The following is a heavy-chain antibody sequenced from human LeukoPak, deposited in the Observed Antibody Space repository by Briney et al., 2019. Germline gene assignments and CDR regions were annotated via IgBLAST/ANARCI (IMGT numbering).Heavy chain of an antibody. J-gene: IGHJ6*03. CDR3: ARGGYSSSFGYYYYYMDV. CDR2: IISSGSTI. CDR1: GFTFSDYY. V-gene: IGHV3-11*01. Sequence: GGCLRLSCAASGFTFSDYYMSWIRQAPGKGLEWVSYIISSGSTIYYADSVKGRFTISRDNAKNSLYLQMNSLRAEDTAVYYCARGGYSSSFGYYYYYMDVWGKGTTVTVSS. D-gene: IGHD6-6*01.